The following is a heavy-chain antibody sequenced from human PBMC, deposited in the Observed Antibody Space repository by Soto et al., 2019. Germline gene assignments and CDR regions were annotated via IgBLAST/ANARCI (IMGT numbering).Heavy chain of an antibody. CDR3: ARDRSGGSDAFDY. CDR2: IWYDGSNK. J-gene: IGHJ4*02. CDR1: GFTFSSYG. V-gene: IGHV3-33*01. Sequence: QVQLVESGGGVVQPGGSLRLSCAASGFTFSSYGMHWVRQAPGKGLEWVAVIWYDGSNKYYADSVKGRFTISRDNSTNTLYLKMNSLRAADTDVYSCARDRSGGSDAFDYWGQGPLVTVSS. D-gene: IGHD2-15*01.